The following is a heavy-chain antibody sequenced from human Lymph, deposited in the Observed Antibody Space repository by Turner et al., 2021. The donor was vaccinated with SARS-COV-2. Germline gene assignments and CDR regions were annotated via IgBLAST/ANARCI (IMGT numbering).Heavy chain of an antibody. CDR3: ARGSAGGDV. D-gene: IGHD6-13*01. CDR2: IWSDGSGK. CDR1: GFTTSAYG. Sequence: QVQLVESAGGGVQPGRSRRLSCAASGFTTSAYGLHWDRQAPGKGLEWVAFIWSDGSGKYCADSVKGRFTISRDNSKNALYLQMNSLRAEDTAVYYCARGSAGGDVWGQGTTVTVSS. V-gene: IGHV3-33*01. J-gene: IGHJ6*02.